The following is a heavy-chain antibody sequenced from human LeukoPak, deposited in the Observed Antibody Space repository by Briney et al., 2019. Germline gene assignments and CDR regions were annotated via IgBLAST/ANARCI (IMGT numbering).Heavy chain of an antibody. Sequence: ASVKVSCKASGHTCSGNYMHWVRQAPGQGLEWMGWTNPNSGGTNYAQKFQGRVTMTRDTSISTAYMELSRLRSDDTAVYYCAGGSGDYSPDYWGQGTLVTVSS. V-gene: IGHV1-2*02. CDR3: AGGSGDYSPDY. CDR2: TNPNSGGT. J-gene: IGHJ4*02. D-gene: IGHD3-22*01. CDR1: GHTCSGNY.